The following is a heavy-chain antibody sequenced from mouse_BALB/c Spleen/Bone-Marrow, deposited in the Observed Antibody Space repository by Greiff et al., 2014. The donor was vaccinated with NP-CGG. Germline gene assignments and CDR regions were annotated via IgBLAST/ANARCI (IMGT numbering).Heavy chain of an antibody. J-gene: IGHJ2*01. CDR1: GFTFSSYG. Sequence: DVQLQESGGDLVKPGGSLKLSCVASGFTFSSYGMSWVRQTPDKRLEWVATISSGGSYTYYPDSVKGRFTISRDNAKNTLYQQMSSLKSEDTAMYYCGRNYYGSSYYFDYWGQGTTLTVSS. D-gene: IGHD1-1*01. V-gene: IGHV5-6*01. CDR2: ISSGGSYT. CDR3: GRNYYGSSYYFDY.